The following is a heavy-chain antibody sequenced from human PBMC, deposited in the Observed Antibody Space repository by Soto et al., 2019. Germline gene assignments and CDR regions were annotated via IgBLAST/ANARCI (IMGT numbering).Heavy chain of an antibody. CDR1: GGSIGNHY. J-gene: IGHJ5*01. D-gene: IGHD4-4*01. V-gene: IGHV4-59*11. CDR2: IYYDERT. CDR3: ARGLALYGNADFDS. Sequence: PSETLSLTCTVSGGSIGNHYWSWIRQPPGKGLEWIGYIYYDERTNYNPSLTSRVTMSVDTSKNQFSLRLRSVTAADTALYCCARGLALYGNADFDSWGQGTLVTVSS.